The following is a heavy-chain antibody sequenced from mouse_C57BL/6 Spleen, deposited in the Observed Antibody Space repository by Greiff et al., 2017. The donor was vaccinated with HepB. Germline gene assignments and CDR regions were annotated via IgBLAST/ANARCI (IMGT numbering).Heavy chain of an antibody. CDR3: ARDNGYSSMDY. V-gene: IGHV5-4*01. J-gene: IGHJ4*01. Sequence: EVKLVESGGGLVKPGGSLKLSCAASGFTFSSYAMSWVRQTPEKRLEWVATISDGGSYTYYPDNVKGRFTNSRDNAKNNLYLQMSHLKSEDTAMYYCARDNGYSSMDYWGQGTSVTVSS. CDR1: GFTFSSYA. CDR2: ISDGGSYT.